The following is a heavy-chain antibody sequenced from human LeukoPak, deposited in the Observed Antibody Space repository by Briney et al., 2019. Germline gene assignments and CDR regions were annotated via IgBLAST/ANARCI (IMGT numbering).Heavy chain of an antibody. CDR2: IYDSGST. V-gene: IGHV4-59*12. Sequence: PSETLSLTCTVSGGSINSYYWSWIRQPPGKGLEWIGYIYDSGSTNYNPSLKSRVTISVDTSKNQFSLKLSSVTAADAAVYYCARASLGYCSSTSCYSKRYYYYYYMDVWGKGTTVTVSS. CDR1: GGSINSYY. J-gene: IGHJ6*03. CDR3: ARASLGYCSSTSCYSKRYYYYYYMDV. D-gene: IGHD2-2*01.